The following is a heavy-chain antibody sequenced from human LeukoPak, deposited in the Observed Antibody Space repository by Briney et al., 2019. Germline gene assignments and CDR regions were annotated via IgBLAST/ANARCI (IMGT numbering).Heavy chain of an antibody. V-gene: IGHV1-18*01. D-gene: IGHD1-1*01. CDR1: GYTLTELS. CDR2: ISAYNGNT. Sequence: ASVKVSCKVSGYTLTELSMHWVRQAPGQGLEWMGWISAYNGNTNYAQKLQGRVTMTTDTSTSTAYMELRSLRSDDTAVYYCARAGGLERPNYWGQGTLVTVSS. CDR3: ARAGGLERPNY. J-gene: IGHJ4*02.